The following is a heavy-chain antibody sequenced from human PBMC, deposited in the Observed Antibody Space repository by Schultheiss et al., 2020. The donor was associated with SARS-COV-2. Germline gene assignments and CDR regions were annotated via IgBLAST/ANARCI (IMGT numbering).Heavy chain of an antibody. CDR3: ARAPSGTYSSPIVY. V-gene: IGHV4-30-2*01. Sequence: SQTLSLTCTVSGGSISRGGYYWSWIRQHPEKGLEWIGYIYHSGSTYYNPSLKSRVTISVDRSKNQFSLKLSSVTAADTAVYYCARAPSGTYSSPIVYWGQGTLVTVSS. CDR1: GGSISRGGYY. D-gene: IGHD1-26*01. J-gene: IGHJ4*02. CDR2: IYHSGST.